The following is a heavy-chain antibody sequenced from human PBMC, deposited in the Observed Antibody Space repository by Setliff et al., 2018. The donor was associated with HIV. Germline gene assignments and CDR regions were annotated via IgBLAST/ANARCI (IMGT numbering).Heavy chain of an antibody. CDR1: GFTFSGYG. CDR3: AKSLSPGDYYNFLSGYSPFDY. Sequence: GGSLRLSCAASGFTFSGYGMHWVRQAPGKGLGWVAIISYDGTNKYYADSVKGRFTISRDNAKSSLFLQMKSLRVEDTALYYCAKSLSPGDYYNFLSGYSPFDYWGQGTRVTVSS. J-gene: IGHJ4*02. D-gene: IGHD3-3*01. CDR2: ISYDGTNK. V-gene: IGHV3-30*18.